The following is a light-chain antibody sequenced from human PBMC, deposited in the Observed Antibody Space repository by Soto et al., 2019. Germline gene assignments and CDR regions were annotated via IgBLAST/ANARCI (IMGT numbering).Light chain of an antibody. Sequence: QSALTQPPSVSGSPGQSVAISCTGTSRDIGAYNRVSWYQQPPGTAPKLMIYDVNHRPSGLPDRSAGSNSGNTASLTSSGHSADDEAYYYCSSFTSSNTYVFGTGTKLTVL. V-gene: IGLV2-18*02. J-gene: IGLJ1*01. CDR3: SSFTSSNTYV. CDR1: SRDIGAYNR. CDR2: DVN.